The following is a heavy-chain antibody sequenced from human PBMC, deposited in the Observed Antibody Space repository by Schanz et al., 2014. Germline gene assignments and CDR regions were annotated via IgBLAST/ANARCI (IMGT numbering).Heavy chain of an antibody. Sequence: VQLVESGGGVVQPGRSLRLSCAASGFTFSSYALHWVRQAPGKGLEWVSYISGSSRTIYYADSMKGRFTVSRDNAENALYLQMNSLRAEDTAVYFCVSQTGSPNYWGQGTLXTVSS. J-gene: IGHJ4*02. D-gene: IGHD6-13*01. CDR2: ISGSSRTI. CDR1: GFTFSSYA. CDR3: VSQTGSPNY. V-gene: IGHV3-48*01.